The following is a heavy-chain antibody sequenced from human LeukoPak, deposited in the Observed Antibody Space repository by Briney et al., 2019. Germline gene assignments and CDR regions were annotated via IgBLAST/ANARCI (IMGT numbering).Heavy chain of an antibody. CDR2: ISANNGNT. J-gene: IGHJ4*02. Sequence: ASVKVSCKASGGTFSSYAISWVRQAPGQRLEWMGWISANNGNTNYAQKLQGRVTMTTDTSTSTAYMEVRSLGSDDTAVYYCARASTVVPGAFDYWGQGTLVTVSS. CDR3: ARASTVVPGAFDY. V-gene: IGHV1-18*01. CDR1: GGTFSSYA. D-gene: IGHD2-2*01.